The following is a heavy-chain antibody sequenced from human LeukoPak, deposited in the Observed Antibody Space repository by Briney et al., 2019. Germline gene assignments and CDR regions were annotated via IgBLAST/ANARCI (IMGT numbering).Heavy chain of an antibody. D-gene: IGHD2-2*01. J-gene: IGHJ4*02. CDR2: IKQDGSEK. CDR3: AKDLTPVVPAAMLQSDY. V-gene: IGHV3-7*01. Sequence: GGSLRLSCAAPGFTFSSYWMSWVRQAPGKGLEWVANIKQDGSEKYYVDSVKGRFTISRDNAKNSLYLQMNSLRAEDTAVYYCAKDLTPVVPAAMLQSDYWGQGTLVTVSS. CDR1: GFTFSSYW.